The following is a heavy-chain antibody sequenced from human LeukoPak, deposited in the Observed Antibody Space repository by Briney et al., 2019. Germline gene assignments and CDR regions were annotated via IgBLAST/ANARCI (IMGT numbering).Heavy chain of an antibody. J-gene: IGHJ4*02. CDR2: IKQDGSEK. Sequence: GGSLRLSCAASGFTFSSYWMSWVRQAPGKGLEWVANIKQDGSEKYYVDSVKGRFTISRDNAKNSLYLQMNSLRAEDTAVYYCARGRRSGFYISDYFDHWGQGTLVTVSS. CDR3: ARGRRSGFYISDYFDH. D-gene: IGHD2/OR15-2a*01. V-gene: IGHV3-7*01. CDR1: GFTFSSYW.